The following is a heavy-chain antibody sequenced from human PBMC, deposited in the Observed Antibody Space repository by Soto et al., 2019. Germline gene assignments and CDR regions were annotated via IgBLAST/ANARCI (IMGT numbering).Heavy chain of an antibody. CDR1: GFIFDDYA. J-gene: IGHJ4*02. Sequence: EVQLVESGGGLAQPGRSLRLSCAASGFIFDDYAMHWVRQAPGKGLEWDSGISWQSGSIRYADSVKGRFTISRDNAKNSLYLQMNSLRVEDTALYYCAKDMFSSSSAATFDYWGQGILVTVSS. V-gene: IGHV3-9*01. CDR3: AKDMFSSSSAATFDY. D-gene: IGHD6-6*01. CDR2: ISWQSGSI.